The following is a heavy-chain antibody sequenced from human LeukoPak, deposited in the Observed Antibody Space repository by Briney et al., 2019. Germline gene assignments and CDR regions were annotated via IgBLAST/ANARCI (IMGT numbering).Heavy chain of an antibody. J-gene: IGHJ3*02. D-gene: IGHD1-26*01. CDR1: GYTFTSYG. CDR3: ATPWELRASQNAFDI. Sequence: GASVKVSCKASGYTFTSYGISWVRQAPGQGLEWMGWISAYNGNTNYAQKLQGRVTMTTDTSTSTAYMELRSLRSDDTAVYYCATPWELRASQNAFDIWGQGTMVTVSS. CDR2: ISAYNGNT. V-gene: IGHV1-18*01.